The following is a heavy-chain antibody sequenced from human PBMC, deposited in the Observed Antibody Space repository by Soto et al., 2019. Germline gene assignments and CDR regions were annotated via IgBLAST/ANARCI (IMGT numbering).Heavy chain of an antibody. J-gene: IGHJ5*02. CDR1: GYTFTSYG. Sequence: AAVQVSCKASGYTFTSYGISWVRQAPGQGLEWMGWISAYNGNTNYAQKLQGRVTMTTDTSTSTAYMELRSLRSDDTAVYYCARAPPYYEILTGYRTEIFDPWGQGTLVTVSS. V-gene: IGHV1-18*01. CDR2: ISAYNGNT. D-gene: IGHD3-9*01. CDR3: ARAPPYYEILTGYRTEIFDP.